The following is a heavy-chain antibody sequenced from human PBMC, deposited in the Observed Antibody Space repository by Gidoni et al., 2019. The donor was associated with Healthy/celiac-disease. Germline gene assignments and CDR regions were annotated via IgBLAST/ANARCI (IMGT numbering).Heavy chain of an antibody. D-gene: IGHD2-2*01. CDR1: GFTVSSNY. Sequence: EVQLVEYGGGLVQPGGSLRLSCAASGFTVSSNYMSWVRQAPGKGLEWVSVIYSGGSTYYADSVKGRFTISRDNSKNTLYLQMNSLRAEDTAVYYCARQLRQLTTASWGQGTLVTVSS. CDR3: ARQLRQLTTAS. V-gene: IGHV3-66*04. J-gene: IGHJ4*02. CDR2: IYSGGST.